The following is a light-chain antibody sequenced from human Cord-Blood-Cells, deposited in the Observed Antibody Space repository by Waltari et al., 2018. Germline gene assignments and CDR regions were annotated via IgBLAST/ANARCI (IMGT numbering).Light chain of an antibody. CDR2: GAS. J-gene: IGKJ3*01. V-gene: IGKV3-20*01. CDR3: QQYGSSPFT. Sequence: EIVLTQSPGTLSLSPGERATLSCRASQSVSSSYLAWYQQKPGQAPRLIIYGASSRATGIPDRFSGSGSGTDFTLTISRLEPEDFAVYYCQQYGSSPFTFGPGTKGDIK. CDR1: QSVSSSY.